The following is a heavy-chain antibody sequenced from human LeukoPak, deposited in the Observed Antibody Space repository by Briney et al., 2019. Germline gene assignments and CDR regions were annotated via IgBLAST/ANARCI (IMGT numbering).Heavy chain of an antibody. CDR3: ARDRRVPAAMPGWFDP. V-gene: IGHV3-11*06. D-gene: IGHD2-2*01. J-gene: IGHJ5*02. Sequence: YADSVKGRFTISRDNAKNSLYLQMNSLRAEDTAVYYCARDRRVPAAMPGWFDPWGQGTLVTVSS.